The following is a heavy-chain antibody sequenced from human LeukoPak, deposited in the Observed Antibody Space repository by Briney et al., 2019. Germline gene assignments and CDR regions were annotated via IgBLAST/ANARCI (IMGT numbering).Heavy chain of an antibody. CDR3: AKPGSSRGIAGRRPTKYYFDY. Sequence: ASVKVSCKASGGTFSSYAISWVRQAPGQGLEWMGGIIPIFGTAIYAQKFQGRVTMTEDTSTDTAYMELSSLRSEDTAVYYCAKPGSSRGIAGRRPTKYYFDYWGQGTLVTVSS. CDR1: GGTFSSYA. D-gene: IGHD6-6*01. J-gene: IGHJ4*02. CDR2: IIPIFGTA. V-gene: IGHV1-69*06.